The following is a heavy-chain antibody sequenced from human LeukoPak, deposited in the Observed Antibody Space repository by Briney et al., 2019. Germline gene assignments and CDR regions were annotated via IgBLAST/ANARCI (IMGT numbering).Heavy chain of an antibody. V-gene: IGHV4-59*01. CDR2: IYYSGGT. CDR3: ARDEGGSSWSLGGMDV. CDR1: GGPISSYY. Sequence: PSETLSLTCTVSGGPISSYYWSWIRRPPGKGLEWIGYIYYSGGTNYNPSLKSRVTISVDTSKNQFSLKLSSVTAADTAVYYCARDEGGSSWSLGGMDVWGQGTTVTVSS. J-gene: IGHJ6*02. D-gene: IGHD6-13*01.